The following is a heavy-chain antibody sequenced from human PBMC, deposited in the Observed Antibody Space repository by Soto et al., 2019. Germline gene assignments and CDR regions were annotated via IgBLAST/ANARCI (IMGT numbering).Heavy chain of an antibody. CDR1: GGSIATSSYF. V-gene: IGHV4-39*02. CDR2: IDYRGTI. CDR3: ARRAPEGFDP. Sequence: SETLSLTCPVSGGSIATSSYFWAWIRRPPGKGLEWIGSIDYRGTIYNNPSLKSRVTISVDTSKNHFSLKLDSVTAADTALYYCARRAPEGFDPWGQGTLVTVSS. J-gene: IGHJ5*02.